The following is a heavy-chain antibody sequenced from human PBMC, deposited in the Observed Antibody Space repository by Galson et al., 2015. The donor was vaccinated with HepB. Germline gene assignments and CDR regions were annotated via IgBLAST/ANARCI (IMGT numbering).Heavy chain of an antibody. CDR2: ISTNSGNT. J-gene: IGHJ3*02. D-gene: IGHD3-10*02. CDR3: ARDVRYAFEM. CDR1: GYTFTRNG. V-gene: IGHV1-18*01. Sequence: SVKVPCKASGYTFTRNGISWVRQAPGQGLEWMGWISTNSGNTYYAQKFQDRLIMTTERSTSTAYMELRSLTSDDTAFYYCARDVRYAFEMWGQGTMVTVS.